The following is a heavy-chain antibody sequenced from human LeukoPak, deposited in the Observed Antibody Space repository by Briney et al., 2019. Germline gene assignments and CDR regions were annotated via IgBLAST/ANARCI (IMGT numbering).Heavy chain of an antibody. CDR3: ARVGYYDSSGYPGEAGYYYYMDV. CDR1: GFSFRDYY. J-gene: IGHJ6*03. CDR2: ISGRGSTI. D-gene: IGHD3-22*01. V-gene: IGHV3-11*04. Sequence: GGSLRLSCAASGFSFRDYYMSWIRLAPGKGLDWVSYISGRGSTIYHADSVKVRFTISRDNSKNTLYLQMNSLRAEDTAVYYCARVGYYDSSGYPGEAGYYYYMDVWGKGTTVTVSS.